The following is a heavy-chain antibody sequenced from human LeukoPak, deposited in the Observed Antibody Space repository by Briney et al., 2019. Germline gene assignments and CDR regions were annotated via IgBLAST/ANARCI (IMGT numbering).Heavy chain of an antibody. D-gene: IGHD3-22*01. CDR1: GFTFRSYA. CDR2: TSGSGGST. J-gene: IGHJ4*02. V-gene: IGHV3-23*01. CDR3: AKAVQSDTSGYYFDY. Sequence: GGSLRLSCAASGFTFRSYAMTWVRQAPGKGLEWVSATSGSGGSTYYADSVKGRFTISRDNSKNTLYLQMNSLRAEDAAVYYCAKAVQSDTSGYYFDYWGQGTLVTVSS.